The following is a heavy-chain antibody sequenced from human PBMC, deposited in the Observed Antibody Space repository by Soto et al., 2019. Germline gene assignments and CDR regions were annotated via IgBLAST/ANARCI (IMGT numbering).Heavy chain of an antibody. Sequence: ASVKVSCKTSGYTFTNYYIHWVRQAPGQGLEWMGIVNPSSGSTSYPQKFQGRVTMTRDTSTNTVYMDLSSLKSEDTAVYYCAKGSSGSYLNWFGPWGQGTLVTVSS. CDR3: AKGSSGSYLNWFGP. CDR1: GYTFTNYY. J-gene: IGHJ5*02. CDR2: VNPSSGST. D-gene: IGHD1-26*01. V-gene: IGHV1-46*01.